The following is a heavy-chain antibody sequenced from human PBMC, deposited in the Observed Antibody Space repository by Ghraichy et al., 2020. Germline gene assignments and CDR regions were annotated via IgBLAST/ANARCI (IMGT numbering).Heavy chain of an antibody. J-gene: IGHJ4*02. CDR3: ATYEVGGAGQGA. V-gene: IGHV4-61*01. CDR2: IRDSDS. Sequence: SQTLSLTCAVSGAYVSSSFYHWSWIRQPPGKGLEWIGQIRDSDSKYNPSLRSRTTISVDTSRNQFSLKLTSVTAADTAVYYCATYEVGGAGQGAWGQGTLVTVSS. CDR1: GAYVSSSFYH. D-gene: IGHD3-10*01.